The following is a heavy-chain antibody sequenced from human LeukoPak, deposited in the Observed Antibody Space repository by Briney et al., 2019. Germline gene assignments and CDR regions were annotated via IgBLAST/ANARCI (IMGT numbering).Heavy chain of an antibody. CDR3: ARGLIYGSGSLDC. CDR2: IIADGGGT. CDR1: GFTFSRYW. D-gene: IGHD3-10*01. V-gene: IGHV3-74*01. J-gene: IGHJ4*02. Sequence: ESLRLSCAASGFTFSRYWMHWVRQDPGKGLEWVSRIIADGGGTYHRDSVKGRFTISRDNAKNTLYLQMNSLRVEDTAVYYCARGLIYGSGSLDCWGQGTLVTVSS.